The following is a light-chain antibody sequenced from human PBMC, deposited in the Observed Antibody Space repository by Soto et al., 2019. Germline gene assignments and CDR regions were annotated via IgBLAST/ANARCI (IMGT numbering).Light chain of an antibody. CDR3: LQYKNWPPLT. J-gene: IGKJ4*01. CDR2: DTS. Sequence: ETVMTQSPANLSVSPGERATLSCRASQTVGNSLAWYQRRPGQAPRLLIYDTSTRVTGIPPRFSGSGSGTEVTLTSSSLQSEDFALYYCLQYKNWPPLTFGGGTKVEIK. V-gene: IGKV3-15*01. CDR1: QTVGNS.